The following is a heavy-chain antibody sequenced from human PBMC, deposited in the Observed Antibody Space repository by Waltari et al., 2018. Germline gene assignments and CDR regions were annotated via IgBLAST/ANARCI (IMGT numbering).Heavy chain of an antibody. CDR3: ARGLLPAYYFDY. CDR1: GGSISSGSYY. J-gene: IGHJ4*02. D-gene: IGHD2-15*01. CDR2: IYTSGST. V-gene: IGHV4-61*02. Sequence: QVQLQESGPGLVKPSQTLSLTCTVSGGSISSGSYYWSWIRQPAGKGLEWIGRIYTSGSTNYNPSLKSRVTISVDTSKNQFSLKLSSVTAADTAVYYCARGLLPAYYFDYWGQGTLVTVSS.